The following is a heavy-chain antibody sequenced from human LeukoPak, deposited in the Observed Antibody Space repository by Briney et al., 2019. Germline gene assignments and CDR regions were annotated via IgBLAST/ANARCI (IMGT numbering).Heavy chain of an antibody. V-gene: IGHV1-2*06. CDR2: INPNSGGT. Sequence: ASVKVSCKASGYTFTGYYMHWVRQAPGQGLEWMGRINPNSGGTNYAQKFQGRVTMTRDTSISTAYMELSRLRSDDTAVHYCARVTQNYAFDIWGQGTMVTVSS. CDR3: ARVTQNYAFDI. J-gene: IGHJ3*02. D-gene: IGHD1-7*01. CDR1: GYTFTGYY.